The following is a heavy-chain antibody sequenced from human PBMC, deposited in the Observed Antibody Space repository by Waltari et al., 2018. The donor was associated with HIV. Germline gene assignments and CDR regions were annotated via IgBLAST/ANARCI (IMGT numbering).Heavy chain of an antibody. CDR3: ARAFMIRGTGAFDI. J-gene: IGHJ3*02. CDR1: GFTFSISE. Sequence: EVQVVESGGGLVQPGGSLRLSCAASGFTFSISEMNWVRQAPGKGLEWVSYMSSSGSTIYFADSVKGRFTMSRDNAKNSLYLRMNSLRAEDTAVYYCARAFMIRGTGAFDIWGQGTMVTVSS. CDR2: MSSSGSTI. D-gene: IGHD3-10*01. V-gene: IGHV3-48*03.